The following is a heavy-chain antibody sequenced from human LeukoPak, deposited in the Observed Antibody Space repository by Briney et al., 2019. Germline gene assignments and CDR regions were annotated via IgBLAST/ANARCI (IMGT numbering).Heavy chain of an antibody. V-gene: IGHV4-30-4*08. J-gene: IGHJ4*02. D-gene: IGHD5-12*01. CDR2: IFSTGST. CDR3: ARDRGGWLRPYFDS. CDR1: GGSINSADHY. Sequence: SETLSLTCTVSGGSINSADHYWSWIRQPPGKGLEWVGYIFSTGSTYYNPSLQSRLTISLDKSTNQFFLKLTFVTAADTAVYYCARDRGGWLRPYFDSWGQGTLVTVSS.